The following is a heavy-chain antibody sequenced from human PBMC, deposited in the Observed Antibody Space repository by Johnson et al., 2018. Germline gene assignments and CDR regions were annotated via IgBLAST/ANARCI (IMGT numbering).Heavy chain of an antibody. D-gene: IGHD3-22*01. CDR1: GFTFTDSA. J-gene: IGHJ3*02. CDR3: AAVGDRVGSDDHYPHDALDI. CDR2: IVVGSGNT. V-gene: IGHV1-58*01. Sequence: QLVQSGPEVKKPGTSMKVSCKASGFTFTDSAVQWVRQARGQRLEWIGWIVVGSGNTNYAQKCQERVTITRDKSTSTAYMELNSLRSEDTAVYYCAAVGDRVGSDDHYPHDALDIWGQGTLVTVSS.